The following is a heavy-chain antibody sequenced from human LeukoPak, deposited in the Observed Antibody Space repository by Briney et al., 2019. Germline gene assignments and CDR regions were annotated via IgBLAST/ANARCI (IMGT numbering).Heavy chain of an antibody. CDR3: TRENRPFCPFAY. Sequence: PSETLSLTCGVSGGPIDITNYWSWVRQAPGKGLEWIGEISHDGTRNYNPSLRSRVAMSLDRANNRFSLSLTSVTAADTAVYYCTRENRPFCPFAYWGQGVLVTVSS. CDR2: ISHDGTR. V-gene: IGHV4-4*02. J-gene: IGHJ4*02. D-gene: IGHD2/OR15-2a*01. CDR1: GGPIDITNY.